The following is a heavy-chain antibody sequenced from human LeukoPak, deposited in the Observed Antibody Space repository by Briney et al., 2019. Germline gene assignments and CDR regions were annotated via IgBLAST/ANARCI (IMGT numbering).Heavy chain of an antibody. D-gene: IGHD4-17*01. J-gene: IGHJ4*02. CDR1: GYTFTGYY. V-gene: IGHV1-46*01. Sequence: ASVKVSCKASGYTFTGYYMHWVRQAPGQGLEWMGLINPSGDITTYAQKFQGRVTMTRDTSTSTVYMELSSLRSEDTAVYYCARAFYGLGADWGQGTLVTVSS. CDR3: ARAFYGLGAD. CDR2: INPSGDIT.